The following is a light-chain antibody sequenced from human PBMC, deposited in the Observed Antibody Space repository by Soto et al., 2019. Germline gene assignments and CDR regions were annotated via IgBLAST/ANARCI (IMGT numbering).Light chain of an antibody. Sequence: SYELTQPPSLSVAPGQTARITCGGKNIGSETVHWYQQKPGQAPVVVVYDDSARPSGIPERFSGSNSGNTATLTISRVDAGDEADYYCQVWDSSSDHPFVFGTGTKVTDL. CDR1: NIGSET. CDR3: QVWDSSSDHPFV. J-gene: IGLJ1*01. CDR2: DDS. V-gene: IGLV3-21*02.